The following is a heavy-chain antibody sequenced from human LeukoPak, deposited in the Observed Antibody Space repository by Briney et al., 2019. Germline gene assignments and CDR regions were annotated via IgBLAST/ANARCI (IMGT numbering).Heavy chain of an antibody. CDR3: SRDRLEGGETFDS. J-gene: IGHJ4*02. CDR1: GFSFRSYS. V-gene: IGHV3-21*01. CDR2: ITGTSCYI. D-gene: IGHD1-1*01. Sequence: NSGGPLRLSCGVCGFSFRSYSMDWVRQAPAKGLEGVSSITGTSCYISYAHSLKARFPIVRDNAEKSLFLQMDILRPGDTAVLFRSRDRLEGGETFDSWGQGTLVTVSS.